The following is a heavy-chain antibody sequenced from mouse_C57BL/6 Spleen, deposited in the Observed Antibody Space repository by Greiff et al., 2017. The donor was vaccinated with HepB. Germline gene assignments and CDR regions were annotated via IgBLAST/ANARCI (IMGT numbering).Heavy chain of an antibody. CDR2: IYPGAGDT. CDR1: GYAFSSYW. CDR3: ARLDSNYWYFDY. Sequence: VQLQQSGPELVKPGASVKISCKASGYAFSSYWMNWVKQRPGKGLEWIGRIYPGAGDTNYNGKFKGKATLTADKSSSAAYMQLSSLTSEAAAVYFCARLDSNYWYFDYWGTGTTVTVSS. V-gene: IGHV1-82*01. J-gene: IGHJ1*03. D-gene: IGHD2-5*01.